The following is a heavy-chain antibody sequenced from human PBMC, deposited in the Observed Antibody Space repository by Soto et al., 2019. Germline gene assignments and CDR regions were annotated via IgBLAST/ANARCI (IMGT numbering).Heavy chain of an antibody. Sequence: PGESLKISCKGSGYSFAGYWITWVRQKPGKGLEWMGRIDPSDSQTYYSPSFRGHVTISVTKSITTVFLQWSSLRASDTAMYYCARLGCSGGSCYQPSYYYYYGMDVWGQGTTVTVS. CDR3: ARLGCSGGSCYQPSYYYYYGMDV. CDR1: GYSFAGYW. V-gene: IGHV5-10-1*01. D-gene: IGHD2-15*01. J-gene: IGHJ6*02. CDR2: IDPSDSQT.